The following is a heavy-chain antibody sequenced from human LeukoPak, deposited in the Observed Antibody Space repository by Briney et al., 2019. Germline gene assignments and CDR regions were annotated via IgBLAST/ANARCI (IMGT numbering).Heavy chain of an antibody. CDR1: GGSINSYY. V-gene: IGHV4-4*07. Sequence: PSETLSLTCTVSGGSINSYYWSWIRQPAGKGLEWIGRIYTSGSTNYNPSLKSRVTMPVDTSKNQFSLKLSSVTAADTAVYYCARELMITFGGIIVSPYFDYWGPGTLVTVSS. CDR3: ARELMITFGGIIVSPYFDY. CDR2: IYTSGST. D-gene: IGHD3-16*02. J-gene: IGHJ4*02.